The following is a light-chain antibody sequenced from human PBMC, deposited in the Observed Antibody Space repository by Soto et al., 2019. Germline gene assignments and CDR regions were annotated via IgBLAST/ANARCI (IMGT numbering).Light chain of an antibody. CDR3: SSYTTTNTYV. V-gene: IGLV2-14*01. CDR2: EVS. CDR1: SSDVGGYNY. J-gene: IGLJ1*01. Sequence: QSALTQPASVSGSPGPSITISCTGTSSDVGGYNYVSWYQQHPGKAPKLMIYEVSYRPSGVSNRFSGSKSGNTASLTISGLQAEDEADYYCSSYTTTNTYVFGTGTKLTVL.